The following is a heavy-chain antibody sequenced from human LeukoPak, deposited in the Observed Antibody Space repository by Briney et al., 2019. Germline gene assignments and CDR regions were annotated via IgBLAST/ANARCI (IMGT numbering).Heavy chain of an antibody. D-gene: IGHD3-22*01. CDR3: AKEEGYYYDSSGYADY. CDR2: ISGSGGST. Sequence: GGSLRLSCAASGFTFSSYAMSWVCQAPGKGLEWVSAISGSGGSTYYADSVKGRFTISRDNSRNTLYLQMNSLRAEDTAVYYCAKEEGYYYDSSGYADYWGQGTLVTVSS. CDR1: GFTFSSYA. V-gene: IGHV3-23*01. J-gene: IGHJ4*02.